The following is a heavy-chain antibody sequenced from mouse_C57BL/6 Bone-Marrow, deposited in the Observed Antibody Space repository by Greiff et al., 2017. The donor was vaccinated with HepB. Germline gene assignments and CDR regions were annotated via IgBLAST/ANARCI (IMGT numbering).Heavy chain of an antibody. Sequence: QVQLQQSGAELVKPGASVKISCKASGYAFRSYWMNWVKQRPGKGLEWIGQIYPGDGDTNYHGKFKGKATLTADKSSSTAYLQLSSLTSEDSAVYFCARSRGYYGSGVFDYWGQGTTLTVSS. CDR1: GYAFRSYW. D-gene: IGHD1-1*01. J-gene: IGHJ2*01. CDR3: ARSRGYYGSGVFDY. V-gene: IGHV1-80*01. CDR2: IYPGDGDT.